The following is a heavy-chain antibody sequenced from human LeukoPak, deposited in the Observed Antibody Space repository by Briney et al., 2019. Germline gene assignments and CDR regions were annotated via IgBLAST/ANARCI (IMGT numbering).Heavy chain of an antibody. V-gene: IGHV3-21*01. CDR2: ISSSSSYI. Sequence: PGGSLRLSCAASGFTFSSYSLNWVRQAPGKGLEWVSSISSSSSYIYYADSVKGRFTISRDNAKNSLYLQMNSLRADDTAVYYCARVGVVVVAATRYYYYGMDVWGKGTTVTVSS. CDR1: GFTFSSYS. CDR3: ARVGVVVVAATRYYYYGMDV. D-gene: IGHD2-15*01. J-gene: IGHJ6*04.